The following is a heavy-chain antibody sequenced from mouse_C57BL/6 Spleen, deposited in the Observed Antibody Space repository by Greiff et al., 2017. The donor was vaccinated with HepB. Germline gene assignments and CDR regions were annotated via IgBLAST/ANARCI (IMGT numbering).Heavy chain of an antibody. Sequence: EVMLVESGGGLVKPGGSLKLSCAASGFTFSSYAMSWVRQTPEKRLEWVATISDGGSYTYYPDNVKGRFTISRDNAKDNLYLQMSHLKSEDTAMYYWARDRAMNAMDYWGQGTSVTVSS. CDR2: ISDGGSYT. D-gene: IGHD3-3*01. CDR3: ARDRAMNAMDY. V-gene: IGHV5-4*01. J-gene: IGHJ4*01. CDR1: GFTFSSYA.